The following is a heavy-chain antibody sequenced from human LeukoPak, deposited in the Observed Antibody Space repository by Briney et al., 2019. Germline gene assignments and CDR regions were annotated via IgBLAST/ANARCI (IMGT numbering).Heavy chain of an antibody. D-gene: IGHD2-21*02. CDR3: SKSHHVTGIDY. V-gene: IGHV3-23*01. CDR2: ISGSGGST. Sequence: GGSLRLSCAASGFTFSNYGMSWVRQAPGKGLEWVSAISGSGGSTYYADSVKGRFTISRDNSKNTLYLQMNSLRAEDTAVYYCSKSHHVTGIDYWGQGTLVNVSS. CDR1: GFTFSNYG. J-gene: IGHJ4*02.